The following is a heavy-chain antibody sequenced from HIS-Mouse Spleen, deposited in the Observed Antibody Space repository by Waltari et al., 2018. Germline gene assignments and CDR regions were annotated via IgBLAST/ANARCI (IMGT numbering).Heavy chain of an antibody. CDR1: GYTFTSYD. V-gene: IGHV1-8*01. D-gene: IGHD4-4*01. CDR2: MKRNSGNT. CDR3: ARGHDYSNYFDY. J-gene: IGHJ4*02. Sequence: QVQLVQSGAEVKKPGASVKVSCKASGYTFTSYDINWVRQATGQGLEWRGWMKRNSGNTGYAQKCQGRVTMTRNTSISTAYMELSSMRSEDTAVYYCARGHDYSNYFDYWGQGTLVTVSS.